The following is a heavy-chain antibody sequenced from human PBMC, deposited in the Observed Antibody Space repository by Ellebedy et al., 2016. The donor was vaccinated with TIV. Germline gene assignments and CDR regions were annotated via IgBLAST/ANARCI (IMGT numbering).Heavy chain of an antibody. CDR1: GFTFSRFW. Sequence: PGGSLRLSCAASGFTFSRFWMSWLRQVPGKGLEWVANINQDGSETYYVDSVKGRFTIPRDNAENSFYLQMDSLTAEDTAVYYCARVVGASYPYFDYWGQGALVTVSS. CDR3: ARVVGASYPYFDY. CDR2: INQDGSET. D-gene: IGHD3-16*01. V-gene: IGHV3-7*01. J-gene: IGHJ4*02.